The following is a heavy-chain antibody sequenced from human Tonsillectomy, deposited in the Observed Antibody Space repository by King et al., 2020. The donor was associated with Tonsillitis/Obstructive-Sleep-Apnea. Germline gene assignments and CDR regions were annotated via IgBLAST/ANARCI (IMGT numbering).Heavy chain of an antibody. J-gene: IGHJ3*02. CDR3: AKGIGSGGYRQDSFGI. D-gene: IGHD6-13*01. CDR1: GFTFDDYA. V-gene: IGHV3-9*01. CDR2: ISWNSGSI. Sequence: VQLVESGGGLVQPGRSLRLSCAASGFTFDDYAMHWVRQAPGKGLEWVSGISWNSGSIGYADSVKGRFTISRDNAKNSLYLQMNSLRAEDTALYYCAKGIGSGGYRQDSFGIWGQRTIVPLPS.